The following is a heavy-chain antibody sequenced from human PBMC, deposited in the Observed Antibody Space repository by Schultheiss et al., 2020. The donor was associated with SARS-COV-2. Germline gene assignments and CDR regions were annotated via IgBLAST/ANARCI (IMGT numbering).Heavy chain of an antibody. J-gene: IGHJ6*02. V-gene: IGHV4-31*01. CDR2: IYYSGST. D-gene: IGHD3-10*01. CDR1: GGSISSYY. CDR3: ARGRGFEASMDV. Sequence: SETLSLTCTVSGGSISSYYWSWIRQHPGKGLEWIGYIYYSGSTYYNPSLKSLVTISVDTSKNQFSLKLSSVTAADTAVYYCARGRGFEASMDVWGQGTTVTVSS.